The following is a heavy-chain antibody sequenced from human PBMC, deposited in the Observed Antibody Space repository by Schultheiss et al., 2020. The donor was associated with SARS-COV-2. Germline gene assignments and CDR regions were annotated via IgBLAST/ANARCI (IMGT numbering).Heavy chain of an antibody. V-gene: IGHV4-4*07. CDR3: ARLLQYSSSWGPFDY. D-gene: IGHD6-13*01. CDR2: IYTSGST. CDR1: GGSISSYY. J-gene: IGHJ4*02. Sequence: SETLSLTCTVSGGSISSYYCSWIRLPAGKGLEWIGRIYTSGSTNYNPSLKSRVTMSVDTSKNQFSLKLSSVTAADTAVYYCARLLQYSSSWGPFDYWGQGTLVTVSS.